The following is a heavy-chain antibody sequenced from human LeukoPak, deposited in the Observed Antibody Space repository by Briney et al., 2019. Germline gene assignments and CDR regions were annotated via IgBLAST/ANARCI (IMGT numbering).Heavy chain of an antibody. CDR1: GFTFSSYS. V-gene: IGHV3-48*04. CDR3: ARDGGYYDVLDY. D-gene: IGHD3-22*01. CDR2: ISSSGTTI. Sequence: GGSLRLSCAASGFTFSSYSMNWVRQAPGKGLEWVSYISSSGTTIYYADSVKGRFTISRDDAKNSLYLQMNSLRAEDTAVYYCARDGGYYDVLDYWGQGTLVTVSS. J-gene: IGHJ4*02.